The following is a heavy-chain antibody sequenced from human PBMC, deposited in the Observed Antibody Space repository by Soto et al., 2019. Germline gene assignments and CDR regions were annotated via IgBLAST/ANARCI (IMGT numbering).Heavy chain of an antibody. CDR3: ASVELPGYNLHLFDF. J-gene: IGHJ4*02. CDR1: GFTFSTYA. CDR2: ISYDGSNE. V-gene: IGHV3-30-3*01. D-gene: IGHD1-1*01. Sequence: PGGSLILSCAASGFTFSTYAMHWVRQAPGKGLDWVALISYDGSNEYYADSVKGRFTISRDNSKYTLYLQMNSLRAEDTAVYFCASVELPGYNLHLFDFWGQGP.